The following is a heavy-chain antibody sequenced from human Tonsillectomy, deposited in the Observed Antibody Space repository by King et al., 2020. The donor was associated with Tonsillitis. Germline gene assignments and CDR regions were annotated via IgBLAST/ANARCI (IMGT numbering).Heavy chain of an antibody. CDR2: IVVGSGNI. Sequence: QLVQSGPEVKKPGTSAKVSCKASGFTFTSSTMQWVRQARGQRLEWIGRIVVGSGNINYALKFQERVSIPRDMSTSTAYMELSRLRPADAAVYYCAAEVRHYYESSNNENWGQGTLVTVSS. D-gene: IGHD3-22*01. CDR3: AAEVRHYYESSNNEN. CDR1: GFTFTSST. V-gene: IGHV1-58*02. J-gene: IGHJ4*02.